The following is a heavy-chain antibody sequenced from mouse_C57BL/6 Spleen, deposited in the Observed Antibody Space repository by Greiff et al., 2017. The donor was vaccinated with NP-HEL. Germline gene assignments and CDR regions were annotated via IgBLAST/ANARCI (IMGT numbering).Heavy chain of an antibody. CDR1: GFTFSDYY. CDR3: ARKIVATGYFDV. V-gene: IGHV5-16*01. J-gene: IGHJ1*03. CDR2: INYDGSST. D-gene: IGHD1-1*01. Sequence: EVQVVESEGGLVQPGSSMKLSCTASGFTFSDYYMAWVRQVPEKGLEWVANINYDGSSTYYLDSLKSRFIISRDNAKNILYLQMSSLKSEDTATYYCARKIVATGYFDVWGTGTTVTVSS.